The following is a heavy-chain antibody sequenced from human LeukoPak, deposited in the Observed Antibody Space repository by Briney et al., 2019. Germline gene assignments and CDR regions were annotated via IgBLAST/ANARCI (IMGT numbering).Heavy chain of an antibody. CDR1: GYTFTSYD. CDR2: MNPNSGNT. D-gene: IGHD3-22*01. Sequence: ASVKVSCKASGYTFTSYDINWVRQATGQGLEWMGWMNPNSGNTGYAQKFQGRVTMTRNTSISTAYMELSSLRSEDTAVYYCAKETAGLFYYDSSGYYSDAFDIWGQGTMVTVSS. J-gene: IGHJ3*02. CDR3: AKETAGLFYYDSSGYYSDAFDI. V-gene: IGHV1-8*01.